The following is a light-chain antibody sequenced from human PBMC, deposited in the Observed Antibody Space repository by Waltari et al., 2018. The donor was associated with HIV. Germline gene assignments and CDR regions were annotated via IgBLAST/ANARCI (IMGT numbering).Light chain of an antibody. CDR1: LIDVGGYNY. CDR2: DFS. J-gene: IGLJ1*01. CDR3: SSYTSSSTFYV. Sequence: QSALTQPASVSGSPGQSLPISCPGTLIDVGGYNYVSWSQQPPGTAPQLMIYDFSKRPSGVSNRCSGSKSGNTASLTISGLQAEDEADYYCSSYTSSSTFYVFGTGTKVTVL. V-gene: IGLV2-14*01.